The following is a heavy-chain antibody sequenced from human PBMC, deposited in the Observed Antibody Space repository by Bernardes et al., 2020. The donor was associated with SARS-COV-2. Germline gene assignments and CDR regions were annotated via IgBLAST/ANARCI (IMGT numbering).Heavy chain of an antibody. V-gene: IGHV2-5*02. Sequence: SGATLLKPTQTLTLTCPFSGFSLSPSGVAVGWIRQPPGKALEWLALIYWDDDKRYSPSLKSRLTITKDTSKNQVVLTMTNMDPVDTATYYCARRGPHCTGGSCYRFDYWGQGSLVTVSS. CDR3: ARRGPHCTGGSCYRFDY. J-gene: IGHJ4*02. CDR1: GFSLSPSGVA. CDR2: IYWDDDK. D-gene: IGHD2-15*01.